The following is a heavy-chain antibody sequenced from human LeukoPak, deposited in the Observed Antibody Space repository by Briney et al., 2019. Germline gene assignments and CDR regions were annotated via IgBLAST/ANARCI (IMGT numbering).Heavy chain of an antibody. CDR3: AGDTGQQPYPDY. J-gene: IGHJ4*02. D-gene: IGHD6-13*01. Sequence: SETLSLTRTVSGGSISSWYWSWIRQPAGKRLEWIGRIKSGGSTNYNPSLKSRVTMSVETSKNQFSLKLDSVTAADTAVYYCAGDTGQQPYPDYWGQGALVTVSS. CDR1: GGSISSWY. CDR2: IKSGGST. V-gene: IGHV4-4*07.